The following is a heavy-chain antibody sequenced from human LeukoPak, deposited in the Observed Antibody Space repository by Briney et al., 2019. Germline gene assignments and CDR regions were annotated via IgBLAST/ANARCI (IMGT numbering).Heavy chain of an antibody. D-gene: IGHD1-26*01. CDR3: ARPTHSGTSYDAFGI. J-gene: IGHJ3*02. CDR2: VYNDVST. CDR1: GRSISNYY. V-gene: IGHV4-59*08. Sequence: PSETLSLTCTVSGRSISNYYWTWLRQPPGKGLEWIGNVYNDVSTNYNPSLKSRLTISVDTSKNQFSLKLSFVTAADTAVYYCARPTHSGTSYDAFGIWGQGTMVTVSS.